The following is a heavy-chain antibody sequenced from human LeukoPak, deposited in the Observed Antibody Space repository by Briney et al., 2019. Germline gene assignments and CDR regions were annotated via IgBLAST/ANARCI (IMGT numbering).Heavy chain of an antibody. CDR2: IYPGDSDT. Sequence: GESLKISFKGSGYSFTSYWIGWVRQMPGKGLEWMGIIYPGDSDTRYSPSFQGQVTISADKSISTAYLQWSSLKASDTAMYYRARPGTYSYAPASFDYWGQGTLVTVSS. D-gene: IGHD5-18*01. CDR3: ARPGTYSYAPASFDY. CDR1: GYSFTSYW. J-gene: IGHJ4*02. V-gene: IGHV5-51*01.